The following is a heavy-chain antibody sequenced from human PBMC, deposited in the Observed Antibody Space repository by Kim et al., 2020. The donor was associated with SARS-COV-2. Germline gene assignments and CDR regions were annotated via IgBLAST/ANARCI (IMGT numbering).Heavy chain of an antibody. Sequence: YNPSLKSRVTISVDTSKNQFSLKLSSVTAADTAVYYCARLAPNYYYGMDVWGQGTTVTVSS. CDR3: ARLAPNYYYGMDV. D-gene: IGHD2-8*01. V-gene: IGHV4-39*01. J-gene: IGHJ6*02.